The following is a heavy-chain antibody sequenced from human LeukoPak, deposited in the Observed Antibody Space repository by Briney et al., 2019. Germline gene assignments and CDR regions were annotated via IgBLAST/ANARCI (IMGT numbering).Heavy chain of an antibody. CDR1: GFTFDVYG. D-gene: IGHD2-2*01. J-gene: IGHJ6*02. CDR3: ARVGRYCSSTSCYYPNIHYYYGMDV. Sequence: RPGGSLRLSCAASGFTFDVYGMSWVRQAPGKGLEWVSYISSSGSTIYYADSVKGRFTISRDNAKNSLYLQMNSLRAEDTAVYYCARVGRYCSSTSCYYPNIHYYYGMDVWGQGTTVTVSS. CDR2: ISSSGSTI. V-gene: IGHV3-48*03.